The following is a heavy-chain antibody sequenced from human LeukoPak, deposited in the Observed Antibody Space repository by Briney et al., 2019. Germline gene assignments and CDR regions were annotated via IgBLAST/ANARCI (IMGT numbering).Heavy chain of an antibody. CDR1: GFIASNKY. J-gene: IGHJ4*02. CDR2: IRSDGTT. V-gene: IGHV3-66*04. D-gene: IGHD4-17*01. CDR3: ARRRGGYGEGELDY. Sequence: GGSLRLSCAASGFIASNKYMSWVRQAPGKGLEWVSTIRSDGTTDYADSVKGRFTISRVDSKNTLYLQMNSPRVEDTAVYSCARRRGGYGEGELDYWGQGTLVTVSS.